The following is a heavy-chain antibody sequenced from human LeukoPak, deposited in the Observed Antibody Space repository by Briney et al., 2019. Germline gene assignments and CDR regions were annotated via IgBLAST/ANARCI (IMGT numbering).Heavy chain of an antibody. V-gene: IGHV1-24*01. J-gene: IGHJ4*02. CDR3: ATEGRHGSGTYYMTY. CDR2: FDPEYGET. Sequence: GSVKVSCKVSGYTLTELFMHWVRQAPGKGLEWMGGFDPEYGETMYAQKFQGRVTMTEDTSTDTAYMELSSLKSEDTAVYYCATEGRHGSGTYYMTYWGQGTLLTVSS. D-gene: IGHD3-10*01. CDR1: GYTLTELF.